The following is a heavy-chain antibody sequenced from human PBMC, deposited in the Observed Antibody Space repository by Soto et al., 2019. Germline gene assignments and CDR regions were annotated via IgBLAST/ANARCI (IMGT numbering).Heavy chain of an antibody. J-gene: IGHJ4*02. Sequence: SETLSLTCTVSGGSISSGGYYWSWIRQHPGKGLEWIGYIYYSGSTYYNPSLKSRVTISVDTSKNQFSLKLSSVNAADTAVYYCARIAAAGTFGLDYWGQGTLVTVSS. CDR3: ARIAAAGTFGLDY. CDR1: GGSISSGGYY. D-gene: IGHD6-13*01. V-gene: IGHV4-31*03. CDR2: IYYSGST.